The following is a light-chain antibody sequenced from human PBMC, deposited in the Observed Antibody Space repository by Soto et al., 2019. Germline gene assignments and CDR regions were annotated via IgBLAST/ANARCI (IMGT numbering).Light chain of an antibody. Sequence: EIVLIQCPANLSMSPGERSTLSCRASQSVSSNLAWYQQSPGQAPRLLIFDASNKATGIPARFSGSGSGPDFTLTISSLEPEDFAVYYCQQHSNWPLTFGGGTKVDIK. V-gene: IGKV3-11*01. J-gene: IGKJ4*01. CDR2: DAS. CDR1: QSVSSN. CDR3: QQHSNWPLT.